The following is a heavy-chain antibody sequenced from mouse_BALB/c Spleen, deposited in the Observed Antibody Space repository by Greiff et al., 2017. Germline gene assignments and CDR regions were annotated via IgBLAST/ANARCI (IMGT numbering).Heavy chain of an antibody. Sequence: VQLQQSGAELVRPGALVKLSCKASGFNIKDYYMHWVKQRPEQGLGWIGWIDPENGNTIYDPKFQGKASITADTSSNTAYLQLSSLTSEDTAVYYCARSSGYYYAMDYWGQGTSVTVSS. CDR3: ARSSGYYYAMDY. V-gene: IGHV14-1*02. D-gene: IGHD3-2*02. CDR1: GFNIKDYY. CDR2: IDPENGNT. J-gene: IGHJ4*01.